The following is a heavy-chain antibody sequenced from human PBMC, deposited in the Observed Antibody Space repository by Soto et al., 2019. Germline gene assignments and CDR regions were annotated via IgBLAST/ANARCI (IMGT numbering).Heavy chain of an antibody. CDR3: ARRHAPRYSRGNNRFDL. Sequence: KTSETLSLTCTVSADSLYSPSYHWGWIRQTPGKGLEWIGAINYGGSTYYNPSLKSRATISVDTSKNQFSLILISVTASDTALYYCARRHAPRYSRGNNRFDLWGQGTLVTVSS. CDR2: INYGGST. CDR1: ADSLYSPSYH. V-gene: IGHV4-39*01. D-gene: IGHD6-19*01. J-gene: IGHJ4*02.